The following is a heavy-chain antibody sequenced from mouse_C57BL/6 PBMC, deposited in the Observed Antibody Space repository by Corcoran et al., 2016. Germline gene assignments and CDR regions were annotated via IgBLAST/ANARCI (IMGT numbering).Heavy chain of an antibody. CDR1: GYSITSGYY. V-gene: IGHV3-6*01. CDR3: ARNSQEYFDV. D-gene: IGHD3-3*01. J-gene: IGHJ1*03. Sequence: DVQLQESGPGLVKPSQSLSLTCSVTGYSITSGYYWNWIRQFPGNKLEWMGYISYDGSNNYNPSLKNRISITRDTSKNQFFLKLNSVTTEDTATYYCARNSQEYFDVWGTGTTVTVS. CDR2: ISYDGSN.